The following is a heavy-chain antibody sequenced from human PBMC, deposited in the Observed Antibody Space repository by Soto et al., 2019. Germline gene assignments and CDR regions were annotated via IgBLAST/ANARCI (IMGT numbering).Heavy chain of an antibody. CDR2: IKQDGSEK. V-gene: IGHV3-7*01. CDR1: GFTFSSYW. J-gene: IGHJ6*02. D-gene: IGHD2-2*01. Sequence: EVQLVESGGGLVQPGGSLRLSCAASGFTFSSYWMSWVRQAPGKGLAWVANIKQDGSEKYYVDAVKGRFTISRDNAKNALYLQMNRLRAEATAVYYCATEGMPTASAYYYYYGMDVWGQGTTVTVSS. CDR3: ATEGMPTASAYYYYYGMDV.